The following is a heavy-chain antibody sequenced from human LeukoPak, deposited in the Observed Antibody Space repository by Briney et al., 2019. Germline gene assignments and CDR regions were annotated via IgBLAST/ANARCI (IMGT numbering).Heavy chain of an antibody. CDR3: ARAGHEQWLVGPVVWYFDY. CDR1: GGSISSGDYY. CDR2: IYYNGST. V-gene: IGHV4-30-4*01. Sequence: SQTLSLTCTVSGGSISSGDYYWSWIRQPPGKGLEWIGYIYYNGSTYYNPSLKSRVTISVDTSKNQFSLKLSSVTAADTAVYYCARAGHEQWLVGPVVWYFDYWGQGTLVTVSS. D-gene: IGHD6-19*01. J-gene: IGHJ4*02.